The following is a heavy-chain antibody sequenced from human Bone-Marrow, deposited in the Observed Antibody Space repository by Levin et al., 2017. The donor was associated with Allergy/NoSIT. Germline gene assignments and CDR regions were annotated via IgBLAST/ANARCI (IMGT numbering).Heavy chain of an antibody. D-gene: IGHD5-18*01. V-gene: IGHV3-9*01. CDR2: ISWNSGSI. CDR3: AKDISRVYSYGTFDY. Sequence: GGSLRLSCAASGFTFDDYAMHWVRQAPGKGLEWVSGISWNSGSIGYADSVKGRFTISRDNAKNSLYLQMNSLRAEDTALYYCAKDISRVYSYGTFDYWGQGTLVTVSS. J-gene: IGHJ4*02. CDR1: GFTFDDYA.